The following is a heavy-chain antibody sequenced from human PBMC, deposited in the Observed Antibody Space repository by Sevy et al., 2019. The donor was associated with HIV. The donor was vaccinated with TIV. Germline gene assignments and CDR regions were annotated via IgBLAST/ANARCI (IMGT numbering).Heavy chain of an antibody. D-gene: IGHD3-22*01. Sequence: SETLSLTCGIYGGSFNNYDWSWIRQPPGKGLEWIGEVTHSGRTNYNPSLKSRLTMSLDTSKNQFSLKLTSVTTADTAVYYCARWRGTRVTMMVVVTTGYFDYWGQGTLVTVSS. CDR3: ARWRGTRVTMMVVVTTGYFDY. CDR2: VTHSGRT. V-gene: IGHV4-34*01. CDR1: GGSFNNYD. J-gene: IGHJ4*02.